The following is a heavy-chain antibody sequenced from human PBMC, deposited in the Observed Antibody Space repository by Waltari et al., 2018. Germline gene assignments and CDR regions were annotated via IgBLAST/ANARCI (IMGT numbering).Heavy chain of an antibody. Sequence: QVQLVQSGAEVKKPGSSVKVSCKASGGTFSSYTISWVRQAPGQGLEWMGRIIPILGIANYAQKFQGRVTITADKSTSTAYMELSSLRSEDTAVYYCASDYYDSSGCDYWGQGTLVTVSS. CDR3: ASDYYDSSGCDY. V-gene: IGHV1-69*02. CDR2: IIPILGIA. D-gene: IGHD3-22*01. J-gene: IGHJ4*02. CDR1: GGTFSSYT.